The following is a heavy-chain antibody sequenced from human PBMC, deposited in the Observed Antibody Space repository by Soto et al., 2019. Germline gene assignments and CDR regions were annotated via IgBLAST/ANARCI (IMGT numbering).Heavy chain of an antibody. CDR1: GFTLSIYA. CDR3: ARDLWGGSSWSYNYGMDV. J-gene: IGHJ6*02. Sequence: SLRLSCAASGFTLSIYALHWFRQAPVNGLEWMAVTSYDGSNKYYADSVKGRFTISRDNSKNTLYLQMNSLRAEDTAVYYCARDLWGGSSWSYNYGMDVWGQGTTVTVSS. V-gene: IGHV3-30-3*01. D-gene: IGHD6-13*01. CDR2: TSYDGSNK.